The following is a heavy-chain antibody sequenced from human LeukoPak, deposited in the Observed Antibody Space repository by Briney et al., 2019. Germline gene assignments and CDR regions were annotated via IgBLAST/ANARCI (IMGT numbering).Heavy chain of an antibody. D-gene: IGHD3-16*01. J-gene: IGHJ5*02. CDR1: GGTFSSYA. Sequence: ASVTVSCKASGGTFSSYAISWVRQAPGQGLEWMGGIIPIFGTANYAQKFQGRVTITADESTSTAYMELSSLRSEDTAVYYCARDEGGWFDPWGQGTLVTVSS. V-gene: IGHV1-69*13. CDR2: IIPIFGTA. CDR3: ARDEGGWFDP.